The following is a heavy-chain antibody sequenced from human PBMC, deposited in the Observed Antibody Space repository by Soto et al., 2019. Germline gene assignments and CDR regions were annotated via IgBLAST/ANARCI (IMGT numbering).Heavy chain of an antibody. Sequence: QVQLGHSGAEVKKPGSSVKVSCKASGGTFSSYTISWVRQAPGQGLEWMGRIIPILGIANYAQKFQGRVTITADKSTSTAYMELSSLRSEDTAVYYCARGMATVLSNWFDPWGQGTLVTVSS. V-gene: IGHV1-69*02. CDR2: IIPILGIA. CDR1: GGTFSSYT. J-gene: IGHJ5*02. D-gene: IGHD5-12*01. CDR3: ARGMATVLSNWFDP.